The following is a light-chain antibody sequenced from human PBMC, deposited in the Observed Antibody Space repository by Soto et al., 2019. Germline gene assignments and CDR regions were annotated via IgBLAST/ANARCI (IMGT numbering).Light chain of an antibody. CDR2: AAS. CDR1: QSISSY. Sequence: DIQMTQSPSSLSASVGDRVTITCRASQSISSYLNWYQQKPGKDPKLLIYAASSLQSGVPSRFSGSGSGTDFTLTISSLQPEDFATYYCQQSYSTPRTFGHGTKLEIK. V-gene: IGKV1-39*01. CDR3: QQSYSTPRT. J-gene: IGKJ2*01.